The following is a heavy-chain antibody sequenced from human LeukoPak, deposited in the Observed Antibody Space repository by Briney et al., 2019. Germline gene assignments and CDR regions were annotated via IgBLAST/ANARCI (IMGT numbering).Heavy chain of an antibody. V-gene: IGHV3-23*01. J-gene: IGHJ5*02. Sequence: PGGSLRLSCAASGFTFRSYAMSWVGQAPGKGLDWVSAISGSGGSIYYADSVTGRFTISRDNSKNTLYLQVNSLRAEDTAVYYCAKDTPAPYCSCGSCYEYANNWFDPWGQGTLVTVSS. CDR1: GFTFRSYA. CDR3: AKDTPAPYCSCGSCYEYANNWFDP. CDR2: ISGSGGSI. D-gene: IGHD2-15*01.